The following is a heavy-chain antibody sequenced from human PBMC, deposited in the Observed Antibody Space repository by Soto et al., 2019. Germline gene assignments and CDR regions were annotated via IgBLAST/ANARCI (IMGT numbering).Heavy chain of an antibody. CDR3: ASSSHAYCSSTSCSLARFDP. Sequence: SVKVSCKASGGTFSSYAISWVRQAPGQGLEWMGGLIPIFGTANYAQKFQGRVTITADESTSTAYMELSSLRSEDTAVYYCASSSHAYCSSTSCSLARFDPWGQGTLVTVSS. CDR2: LIPIFGTA. D-gene: IGHD2-2*01. V-gene: IGHV1-69*13. CDR1: GGTFSSYA. J-gene: IGHJ5*02.